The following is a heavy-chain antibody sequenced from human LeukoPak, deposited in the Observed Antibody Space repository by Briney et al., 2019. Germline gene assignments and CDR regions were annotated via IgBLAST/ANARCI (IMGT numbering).Heavy chain of an antibody. CDR3: ARPYSSGARVDY. D-gene: IGHD6-19*01. V-gene: IGHV4-39*01. CDR2: IYYSGST. J-gene: IGHJ4*02. Sequence: SETLSLTCTVSGGSISSSSYYWGWIRQPPGKGLEWMGRIYYSGSTYYNPSLKSRVTISVDTSKNQFSLKLSSVTAADTAVYYCARPYSSGARVDYWGQGTLVTVSS. CDR1: GGSISSSSYY.